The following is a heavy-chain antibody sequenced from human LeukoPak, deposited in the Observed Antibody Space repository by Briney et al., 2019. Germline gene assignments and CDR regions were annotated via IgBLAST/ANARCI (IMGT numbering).Heavy chain of an antibody. CDR2: IKPDGSER. CDR1: GVSFSGHW. CDR3: ARERWTTSGYYFDY. V-gene: IGHV3-7*01. D-gene: IGHD5-24*01. Sequence: GGSLRLSCAASGVSFSGHWMSWVRQAPGKGLEWVANIKPDGSERRYVDSVKGRFTISRDDAKNSVYLEMNSLRVEDMAVYYCARERWTTSGYYFDYWGQGTLVTVSS. J-gene: IGHJ4*02.